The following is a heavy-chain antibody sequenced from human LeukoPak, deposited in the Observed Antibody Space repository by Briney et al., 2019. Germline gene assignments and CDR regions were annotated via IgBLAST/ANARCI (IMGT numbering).Heavy chain of an antibody. CDR2: INHSGST. Sequence: NTSETLSLTCAVYGGSFSGYYWSWIRQPPGKGLEWIGEINHSGSTNYNPSLKSRVTISVDTSKNQFSLKLSSVTAADTAVYYCASWRNGRVRYWGQGTLVTVSS. J-gene: IGHJ4*02. D-gene: IGHD2-8*01. CDR3: ASWRNGRVRY. V-gene: IGHV4-34*01. CDR1: GGSFSGYY.